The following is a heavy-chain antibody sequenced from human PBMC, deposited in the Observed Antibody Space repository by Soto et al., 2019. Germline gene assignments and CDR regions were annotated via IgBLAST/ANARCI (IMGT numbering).Heavy chain of an antibody. D-gene: IGHD6-19*01. Sequence: QVQLVQSGAEVKKPGASVKVSCEASGYTFIDYYMHWVRQAPGQGFEWMGRISPKSGGPNCAQKFQARVNMTWATSLNTAYMELSSLMSEDTAVYYCARPPGYISDWYYFDLWGQGTLVTVSS. CDR2: ISPKSGGP. J-gene: IGHJ4*02. V-gene: IGHV1-2*02. CDR1: GYTFIDYY. CDR3: ARPPGYISDWYYFDL.